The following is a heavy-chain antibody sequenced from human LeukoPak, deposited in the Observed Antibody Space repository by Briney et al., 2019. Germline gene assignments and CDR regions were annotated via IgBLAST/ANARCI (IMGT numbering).Heavy chain of an antibody. CDR2: INPNRGGT. V-gene: IGHV1-2*04. J-gene: IGHJ3*02. CDR1: GYTFTGYY. D-gene: IGHD3-10*01. Sequence: ASVKVSCKASGYTFTGYYMHWVRQAPGQGLEWMGWINPNRGGTNYAQKLQGWVTMTRDTSISTAYMELSRLRSEDTAVYYCARDFGGSGSYYPDAFDIWGQGTMVTVSS. CDR3: ARDFGGSGSYYPDAFDI.